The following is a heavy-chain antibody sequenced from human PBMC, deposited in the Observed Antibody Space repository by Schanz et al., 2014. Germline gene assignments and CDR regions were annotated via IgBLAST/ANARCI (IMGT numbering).Heavy chain of an antibody. CDR2: INAGNGNT. J-gene: IGHJ4*03. Sequence: QVQLVQSGAEVRKPGASLKVSCKASGYSFTPFPLHWVRQAPGQRLDWMGWINAGNGNTEYSQKFQGRVTITRDTYTSTASMEVDSLRSEDRAGHYGARTASSNWCCFDYWGHGTLVTVSS. CDR3: ARTASSNWCCFDY. D-gene: IGHD6-13*01. CDR1: GYSFTPFP. V-gene: IGHV1-3*01.